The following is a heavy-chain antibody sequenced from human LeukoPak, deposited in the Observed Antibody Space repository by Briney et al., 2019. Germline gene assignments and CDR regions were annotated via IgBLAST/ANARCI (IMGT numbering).Heavy chain of an antibody. CDR1: GVSINNNL. CDR2: IYSNGNT. CDR3: ARGRDGYSQDGFDI. D-gene: IGHD5-24*01. J-gene: IGHJ3*02. Sequence: PETLSLTCTVSGVSINNNLWSWIRQPPGKGLEWIGYIYSNGNTNYNPSLKSRVTISVDTSKNQFSLKLSSVTAADTAVYYCARGRDGYSQDGFDIWGQGTMVTVSS. V-gene: IGHV4-59*01.